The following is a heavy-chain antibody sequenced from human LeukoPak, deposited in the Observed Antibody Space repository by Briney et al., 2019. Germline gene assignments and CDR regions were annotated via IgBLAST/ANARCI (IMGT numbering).Heavy chain of an antibody. D-gene: IGHD2-8*01. Sequence: PSETLSLTCAVYGGSFSGYYWSWIRQPPGKGLEWIGEINHSGSTNYNPSLKSRVTISVDTSKNQFSLKLSSVTAADTAVYYCARARANGLDIWGQGTMVTVSS. V-gene: IGHV4-34*01. J-gene: IGHJ3*02. CDR2: INHSGST. CDR1: GGSFSGYY. CDR3: ARARANGLDI.